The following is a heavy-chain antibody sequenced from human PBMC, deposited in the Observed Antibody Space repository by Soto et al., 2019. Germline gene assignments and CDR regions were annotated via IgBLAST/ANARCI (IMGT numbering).Heavy chain of an antibody. CDR2: INAGNGNT. Sequence: ASVKVSSKASGYTFTSYAMHWVRQAPGQRLEWMGWINAGNGNTKYSQKFQGRVTITRDTSASTAYMELSSLRSEDTAVYYRARDPNYATSGPTVDGMDVRGQGTPV. J-gene: IGHJ6*02. V-gene: IGHV1-3*01. CDR3: ARDPNYATSGPTVDGMDV. CDR1: GYTFTSYA. D-gene: IGHD3-22*01.